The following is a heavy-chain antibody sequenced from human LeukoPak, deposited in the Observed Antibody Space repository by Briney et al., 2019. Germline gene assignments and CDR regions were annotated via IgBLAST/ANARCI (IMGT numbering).Heavy chain of an antibody. V-gene: IGHV3-23*01. D-gene: IGHD1-26*01. CDR1: GFTFSSYA. CDR3: AKDEGQWELISYFDY. CDR2: ISGSGGST. J-gene: IGHJ4*02. Sequence: GGSLRLSCAASGFTFSSYAMSWVRQAPGKGLEWVSAISGSGGSTYYADSVKGRFTISRDNSKNTLYLQMNSLRAEGTAVYYCAKDEGQWELISYFDYWGQGTLVTVSS.